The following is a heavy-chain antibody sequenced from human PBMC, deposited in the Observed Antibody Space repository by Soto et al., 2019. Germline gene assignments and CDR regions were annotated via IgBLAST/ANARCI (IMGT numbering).Heavy chain of an antibody. D-gene: IGHD3-10*01. V-gene: IGHV1-2*02. Sequence: QVPLVQSGAAVKKPGASVKVSCKASGYTFTDYYVHWVRQAPGQGLEWMGWINPNSGGTKSAQKFQGRVTMTRDTSISTAYMELSRLRSDDTAVYYCAGDPYYYGSAFWGQGTLVTVSS. J-gene: IGHJ4*02. CDR1: GYTFTDYY. CDR2: INPNSGGT. CDR3: AGDPYYYGSAF.